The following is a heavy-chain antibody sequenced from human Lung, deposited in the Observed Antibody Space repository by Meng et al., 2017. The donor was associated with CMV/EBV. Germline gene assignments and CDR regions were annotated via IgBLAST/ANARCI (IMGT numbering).Heavy chain of an antibody. CDR2: IYYSGST. Sequence: SETLSLXCTVSGGSISSSSYYWGWIRQPPGKGLEWIGSIYYSGSTYYNPSLKSRVTISVDTSKNQFSLKLSSVTAADTAVYYCARSHSSGWPVDYWGQGTLVTVSS. J-gene: IGHJ4*02. CDR1: GGSISSSSYY. V-gene: IGHV4-39*07. CDR3: ARSHSSGWPVDY. D-gene: IGHD6-19*01.